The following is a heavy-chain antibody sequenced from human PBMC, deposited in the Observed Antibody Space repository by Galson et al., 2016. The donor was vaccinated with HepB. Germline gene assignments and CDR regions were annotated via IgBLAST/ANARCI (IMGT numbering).Heavy chain of an antibody. CDR2: TYYRSKWYN. CDR1: GDSVSSNSAT. CDR3: ARDGGNLNGPRWFDP. Sequence: CAISGDSVSSNSATWNWIRQSPSRGLEWLGRTYYRSKWYNDYAVSVKSRITINPDTSKNQFSLEVNSVTAADTAVYYCARDGGNLNGPRWFDPWGQGTLVTVSS. D-gene: IGHD1-14*01. V-gene: IGHV6-1*01. J-gene: IGHJ5*02.